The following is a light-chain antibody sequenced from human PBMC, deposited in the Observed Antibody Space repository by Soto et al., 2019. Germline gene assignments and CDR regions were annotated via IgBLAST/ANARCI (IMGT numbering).Light chain of an antibody. CDR1: QSVSSSY. Sequence: IVITKSPGMLSVSPGERATLSCSASQSVSSSYLAWYQQKPGQAPRLLIYGASSRATGIPDRFSGSGSGTDFTLTISRLEPEDFAVYYCQQYGSSPRTFGQGTKVDIK. V-gene: IGKV3-20*01. J-gene: IGKJ1*01. CDR3: QQYGSSPRT. CDR2: GAS.